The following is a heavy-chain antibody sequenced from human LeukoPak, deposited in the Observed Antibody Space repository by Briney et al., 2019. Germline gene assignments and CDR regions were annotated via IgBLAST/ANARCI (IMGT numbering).Heavy chain of an antibody. V-gene: IGHV3-53*01. Sequence: PGGSLRLSCAASGFTVSSNYMSWVRQAPGKGLEWVSVIYSGGSTYYADSVKGRFTISRDNSKNTLYLQMNSLRAEDTAVYYCARVGPRYCSSTSCLDVRGKGTTVTVSS. J-gene: IGHJ6*04. CDR2: IYSGGST. CDR3: ARVGPRYCSSTSCLDV. CDR1: GFTVSSNY. D-gene: IGHD2-2*01.